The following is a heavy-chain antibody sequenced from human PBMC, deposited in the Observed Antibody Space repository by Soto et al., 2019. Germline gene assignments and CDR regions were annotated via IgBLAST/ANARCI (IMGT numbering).Heavy chain of an antibody. D-gene: IGHD2-15*01. CDR1: GFTFGDSY. Sequence: PGGSLRLSCAGSGFTFGDSYMSWIRQAPGKGLEWLSYISPGSRYPAYADSVKGRFTISRDNAKRSLYLQMMSLAAEDTAIYYCVRGGGGGLFDPWGQGTMVTVSS. V-gene: IGHV3-11*06. CDR2: ISPGSRYP. J-gene: IGHJ5*02. CDR3: VRGGGGGLFDP.